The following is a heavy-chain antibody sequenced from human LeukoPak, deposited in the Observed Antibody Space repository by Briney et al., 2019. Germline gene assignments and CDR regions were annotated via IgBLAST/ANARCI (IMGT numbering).Heavy chain of an antibody. Sequence: SETLSLTCTVSGGSISSNYWSWIRQPPGKGLEWIGNIYYSGSTNYNPSLKSRVTISVDTSKNQFSLKLSSVTAADTAVYYWARGGRLGFDPWGQGTLVTVSS. V-gene: IGHV4-59*01. CDR1: GGSISSNY. CDR2: IYYSGST. CDR3: ARGGRLGFDP. D-gene: IGHD3-16*01. J-gene: IGHJ5*02.